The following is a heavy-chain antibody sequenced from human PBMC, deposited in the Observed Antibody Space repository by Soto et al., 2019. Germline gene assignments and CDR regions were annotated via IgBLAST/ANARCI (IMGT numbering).Heavy chain of an antibody. Sequence: GESLKISCKGSGYNFINHWIAWVRQVPGKGLECMGIVYPDDSDTRYSPSFQGQVTISADKSISTAYMQWSSLEASDTAIYYCARPTYCSSTHCSPFDYWGQGTLVTVSS. CDR1: GYNFINHW. D-gene: IGHD2-2*01. J-gene: IGHJ4*02. V-gene: IGHV5-51*01. CDR3: ARPTYCSSTHCSPFDY. CDR2: VYPDDSDT.